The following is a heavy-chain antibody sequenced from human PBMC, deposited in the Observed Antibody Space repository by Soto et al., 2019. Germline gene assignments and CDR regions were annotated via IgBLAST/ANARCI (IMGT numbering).Heavy chain of an antibody. V-gene: IGHV3-73*01. D-gene: IGHD2-2*01. CDR2: IRGKADNYAT. CDR3: SRQTVSCHDY. CDR1: GFTFSGSH. Sequence: EVQLVESGGGLVQPGGSLKLSCAASGFTFSGSHMHWVRQASGKGLEWVGHIRGKADNYATAYAASVKGRFLISRDDSKNTAYLQMNSLNTEDTAVYYCSRQTVSCHDYWGQGILVTVSS. J-gene: IGHJ4*02.